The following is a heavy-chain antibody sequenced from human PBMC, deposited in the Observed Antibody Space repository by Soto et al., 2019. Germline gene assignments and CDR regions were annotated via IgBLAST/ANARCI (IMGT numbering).Heavy chain of an antibody. CDR3: ARDSRSGVPAANFDY. Sequence: GGSLRLSCAASGFTFSSYAMHWVRQVPGKGLEWVALISYDGSNEYYGDSVKGRFTISRDNSKNTLYLQMNSLRNEDTAVYYCARDSRSGVPAANFDYWGQGTLVTVSS. J-gene: IGHJ4*02. CDR2: ISYDGSNE. V-gene: IGHV3-30-3*01. D-gene: IGHD2-2*01. CDR1: GFTFSSYA.